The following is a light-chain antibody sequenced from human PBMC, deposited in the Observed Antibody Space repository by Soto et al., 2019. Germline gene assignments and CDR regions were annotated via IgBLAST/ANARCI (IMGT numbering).Light chain of an antibody. Sequence: QSALAQPASVSGSPGQSITISCTGTSSDVGFYNYVSWYQQHPGKAPKLMIYEVSNRPLGVSNRFSGSKSGNTASLTISGLQAEDEADYYCTSYTSSSTLDVFGTGTKVTVL. V-gene: IGLV2-14*01. CDR3: TSYTSSSTLDV. CDR2: EVS. CDR1: SSDVGFYNY. J-gene: IGLJ1*01.